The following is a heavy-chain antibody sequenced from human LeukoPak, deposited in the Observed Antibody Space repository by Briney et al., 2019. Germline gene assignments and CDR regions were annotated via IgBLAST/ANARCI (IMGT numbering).Heavy chain of an antibody. CDR2: ISSSSSYI. J-gene: IGHJ4*02. CDR3: ARGGSGYKNYFDY. Sequence: GGSLRLSCAVSGFNVRTNYMSWVRQAPGKGLEWVSSISSSSSYIYYADSVKGRFTISRDNAKNSLYLQMNSLRAEDTAVYYCARGGSGYKNYFDYWGQGTLVTVSS. D-gene: IGHD5-18*01. V-gene: IGHV3-21*01. CDR1: GFNVRTNY.